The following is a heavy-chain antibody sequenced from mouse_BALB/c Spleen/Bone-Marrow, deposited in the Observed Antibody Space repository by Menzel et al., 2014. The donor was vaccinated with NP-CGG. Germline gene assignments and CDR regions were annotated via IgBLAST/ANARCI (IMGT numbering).Heavy chain of an antibody. V-gene: IGHV1-9*01. CDR1: GYTFSSYW. Sequence: QVQLQQSGAELMKPGASVKISRKATGYTFSSYWIDWVKQRPGHGLEWIGEILPGSGSTKYNEKFKGKATFTADTSSNTAYMQLSSLTSEDSAVYYCARKEGFWGTFAYWGQGTLFTVSA. CDR3: ARKEGFWGTFAY. J-gene: IGHJ3*01. CDR2: ILPGSGST. D-gene: IGHD4-1*01.